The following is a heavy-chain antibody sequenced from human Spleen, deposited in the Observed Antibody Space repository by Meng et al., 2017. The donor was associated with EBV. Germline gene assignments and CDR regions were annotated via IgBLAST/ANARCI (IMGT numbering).Heavy chain of an antibody. Sequence: QVRLQVSGPVLVKPSVPLPLICTVSCGAVSSASSHWNWILQPPGKGLEWIGYIYDSGSTNYNPSLKSRVTISVDTSKNQFSLTLSSVTAADTAVYYCAREHEVGVASWVDYWGQGALVTVSS. J-gene: IGHJ4*02. V-gene: IGHV4-61*01. D-gene: IGHD1-26*01. CDR2: IYDSGST. CDR1: CGAVSSASSH. CDR3: AREHEVGVASWVDY.